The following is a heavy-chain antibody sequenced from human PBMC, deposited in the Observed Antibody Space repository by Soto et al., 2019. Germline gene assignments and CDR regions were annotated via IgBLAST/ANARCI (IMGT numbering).Heavy chain of an antibody. V-gene: IGHV4-39*01. CDR2: IYYNGKT. CDR3: GRRGRLTQKRYFDP. J-gene: IGHJ5*02. D-gene: IGHD6-25*01. Sequence: PSETLSLTCNVSGASISRTNHYWTCSGEPTGKGLEWIAHIYYNGKTYSNPSLKRRVTVSVGRSNNQFSLNVTSVTAADTAFYYCGRRGRLTQKRYFDPWGQGTMVTVSS. CDR1: GASISRTNHY.